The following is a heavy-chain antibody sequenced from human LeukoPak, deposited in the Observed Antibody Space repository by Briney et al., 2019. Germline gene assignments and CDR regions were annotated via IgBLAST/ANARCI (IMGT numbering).Heavy chain of an antibody. CDR2: ISTSSSYI. D-gene: IGHD3-10*02. Sequence: GGSLRLSCVVSGFSFSGYNMNWVRQAPGKGLEWVSSISTSSSYIYYADSVKGRLTISRDNAKNSLYLQMNSLRAEDTAVYYCAELGITMIGGVWGKGTTVTISS. V-gene: IGHV3-21*01. J-gene: IGHJ6*04. CDR1: GFSFSGYN. CDR3: AELGITMIGGV.